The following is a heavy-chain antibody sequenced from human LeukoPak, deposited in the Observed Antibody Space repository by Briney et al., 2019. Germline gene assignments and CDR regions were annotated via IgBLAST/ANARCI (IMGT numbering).Heavy chain of an antibody. V-gene: IGHV3-33*08. D-gene: IGHD6-6*01. CDR1: GFSFSTFG. J-gene: IGHJ4*02. Sequence: GGSLRLSCAASGFSFSTFGMHWARRAPGKGLEWVAVIWNDGSKKFYAESVKGRFTISRDNSQNTLYLQMNRLRAEDTAVYYCARGMQQLVREVFDYWGQGTLVTVSS. CDR3: ARGMQQLVREVFDY. CDR2: IWNDGSKK.